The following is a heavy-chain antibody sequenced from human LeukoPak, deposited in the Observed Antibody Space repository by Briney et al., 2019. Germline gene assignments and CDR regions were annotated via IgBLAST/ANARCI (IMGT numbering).Heavy chain of an antibody. Sequence: PSETLSLTCTVSGGSISSYYWSWIRQPPGKGLEWIGYIYYSGSTNYNPSLKSRVTISVDTSKNQFSLKLSSVTAADTAVYYCARDEGLMYGDYRTVYYYGMDVWGQGTTVTVSS. CDR2: IYYSGST. CDR1: GGSISSYY. D-gene: IGHD4-17*01. V-gene: IGHV4-59*01. J-gene: IGHJ6*02. CDR3: ARDEGLMYGDYRTVYYYGMDV.